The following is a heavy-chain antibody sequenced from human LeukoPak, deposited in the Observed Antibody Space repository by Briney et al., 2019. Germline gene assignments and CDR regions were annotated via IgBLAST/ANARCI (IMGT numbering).Heavy chain of an antibody. V-gene: IGHV4-59*12. CDR2: IYYSGST. Sequence: ASETLSLTCTVSGGSISSYYWSWIRQPPGKGLEWIGYIYYSGSTNYNPSLKSRVTISVDTSKNQFSLKLSSVTAADTAVYYCATYSSGWGSFDYWGQGTLVTVSS. CDR1: GGSISSYY. CDR3: ATYSSGWGSFDY. D-gene: IGHD6-19*01. J-gene: IGHJ4*02.